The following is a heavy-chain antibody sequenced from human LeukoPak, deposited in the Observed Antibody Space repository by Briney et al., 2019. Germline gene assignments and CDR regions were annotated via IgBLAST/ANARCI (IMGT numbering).Heavy chain of an antibody. CDR1: GGSISSYY. J-gene: IGHJ6*02. CDR3: ARLRDYYYGMDV. V-gene: IGHV4-59*01. Sequence: PSGTLSLTCTVSGGSISSYYWSWIRQPPGKGLERIGDIYYSGSTNYNPSLKSRVTISVDTSKTQFSLQRSSVSAADTAVYYCARLRDYYYGMDVWGQPTTVTVCS. CDR2: IYYSGST. D-gene: IGHD3-16*01.